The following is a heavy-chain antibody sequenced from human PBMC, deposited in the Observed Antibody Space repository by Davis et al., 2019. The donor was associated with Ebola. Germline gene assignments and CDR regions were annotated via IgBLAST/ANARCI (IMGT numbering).Heavy chain of an antibody. V-gene: IGHV3-30*03. Sequence: GGSLRLSCSASGFSFGDYSLSWVRQAPGKGLEWVTDIAYDGRYESYAESVKGRFTISRDNSKSTLYLQMNSLRLEDTAVYYCVRDYNDGIGRFDYWGQGTLVTVSS. CDR3: VRDYNDGIGRFDY. D-gene: IGHD3-16*01. CDR1: GFSFGDYS. J-gene: IGHJ4*02. CDR2: IAYDGRYE.